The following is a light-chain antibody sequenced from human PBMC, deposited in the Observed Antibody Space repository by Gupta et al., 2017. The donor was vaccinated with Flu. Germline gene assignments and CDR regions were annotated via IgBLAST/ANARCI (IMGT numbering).Light chain of an antibody. J-gene: IGLJ2*01. CDR1: SLRNFY. Sequence: SSELPQDPAVAVALGQTGRNTCQDDSLRNFYASWYQQKPVQAPALVIYAKNIRPPGIPDRFSGSSSGNTASLTITGAQAEDEADYYCNSRDSTDNHQAVFGGGTKLTVL. CDR3: NSRDSTDNHQAV. CDR2: AKN. V-gene: IGLV3-19*01.